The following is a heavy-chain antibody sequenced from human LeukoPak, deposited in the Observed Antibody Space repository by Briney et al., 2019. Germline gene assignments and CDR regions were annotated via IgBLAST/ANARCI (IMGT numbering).Heavy chain of an antibody. CDR1: GYSISSGYY. CDR2: ICHSGST. D-gene: IGHD3-10*01. J-gene: IGHJ5*02. V-gene: IGHV4-38-2*02. Sequence: SETLSLTCTVSGYSISSGYYWGWIRQPPGKGLEWIGSICHSGSTYYNPSLKSRVTISVDTSKNQFSLKLSSVTAADTAVYYCARGPPVLLWFGETFGWFDPWGQGTLVTVSS. CDR3: ARGPPVLLWFGETFGWFDP.